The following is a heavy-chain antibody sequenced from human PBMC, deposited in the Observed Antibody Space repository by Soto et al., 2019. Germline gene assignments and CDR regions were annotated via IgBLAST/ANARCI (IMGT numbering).Heavy chain of an antibody. V-gene: IGHV3-74*01. CDR3: ARVPIGKYGVWNY. CDR2: INPGGTIT. J-gene: IGHJ4*02. D-gene: IGHD2-8*01. CDR1: GFTFSSYW. Sequence: EEQLVESGGGLVQPGGSLRLSCAASGFTFSSYWMHWVRQAPGKGLVWVSRINPGGTITDYADSVKGQFTISRDNAKNTVYLQVNSLRGDDTAEYFCARVPIGKYGVWNYWGQGTLVTVSS.